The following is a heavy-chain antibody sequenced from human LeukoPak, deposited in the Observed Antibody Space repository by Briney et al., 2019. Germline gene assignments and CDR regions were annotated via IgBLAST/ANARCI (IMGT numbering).Heavy chain of an antibody. D-gene: IGHD6-13*01. CDR3: AKVVSSSWGYFDY. V-gene: IGHV3-30*02. J-gene: IGHJ4*02. CDR1: GFTFSSYG. Sequence: GGSLRLSCAASGFTFSSYGMLWVRQAPGKGLEWVAFIRYDGSTKYYADSVKGRFTISRDNSKNTLYLQMNSLRPEDTAVYYCAKVVSSSWGYFDYWGQGTLVTVSS. CDR2: IRYDGSTK.